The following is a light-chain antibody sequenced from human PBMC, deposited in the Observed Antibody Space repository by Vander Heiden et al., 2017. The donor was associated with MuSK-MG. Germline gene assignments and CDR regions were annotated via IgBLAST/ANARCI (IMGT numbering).Light chain of an antibody. CDR2: DAS. CDR3: QQRVNWPIT. CDR1: QSVSSY. Sequence: EIVLTHSPATLSLSPGERATLSCRASQSVSSYLAWYQQKPGQAPRLLIYDASNRATGIPVRFSGSGSGTDFTLTISSLEPEDFAVYYCQQRVNWPITFGQGTRLEIK. J-gene: IGKJ5*01. V-gene: IGKV3-11*01.